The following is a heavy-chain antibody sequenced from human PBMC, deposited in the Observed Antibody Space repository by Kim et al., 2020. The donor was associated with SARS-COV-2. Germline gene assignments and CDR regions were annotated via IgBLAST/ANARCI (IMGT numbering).Heavy chain of an antibody. CDR2: INTANGNT. V-gene: IGHV1-3*04. J-gene: IGHJ6*02. Sequence: ASVKVSCKASGYTFTSSGISWARQAPGQRLEWMGWINTANGNTKYSQKFQDRVTISRDTSARTAYMELNSLRSEDAAVYYCARQSNMDVWGQGTLVTVSS. CDR1: GYTFTSSG. CDR3: ARQSNMDV.